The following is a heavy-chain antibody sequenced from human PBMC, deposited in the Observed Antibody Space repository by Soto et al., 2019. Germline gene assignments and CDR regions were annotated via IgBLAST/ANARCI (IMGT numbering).Heavy chain of an antibody. CDR3: ARDRGQGHLRHYYGMDV. CDR1: GGAISSYY. V-gene: IGHV4-59*01. Sequence: SETLSLTCTVSGGAISSYYWSWIRQPPGKGLEWIGYSYYSGSTNYNPSLKSRVTISVETSKNQFSLKLSSVTAADTALYYCARDRGQGHLRHYYGMDVWGQGPTVTVSS. CDR2: SYYSGST. J-gene: IGHJ6*02. D-gene: IGHD3-10*01.